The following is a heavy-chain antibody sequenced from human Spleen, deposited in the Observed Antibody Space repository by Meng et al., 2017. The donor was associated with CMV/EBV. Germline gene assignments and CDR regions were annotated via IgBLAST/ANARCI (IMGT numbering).Heavy chain of an antibody. CDR1: KFIFSNNS. CDR2: IRRSTRHI. CDR3: ARKVRFDP. J-gene: IGHJ5*02. Sequence: GESLKISCAASKFIFSNNSMNWVRQAPGKGLEWVSSIRRSTRHISYSDSLKGRFTISRDNAKNSLYLQMNSLSAEDTAVHYCARKVRFDPWGQGTLVTVSS. V-gene: IGHV3-21*01. D-gene: IGHD2-21*01.